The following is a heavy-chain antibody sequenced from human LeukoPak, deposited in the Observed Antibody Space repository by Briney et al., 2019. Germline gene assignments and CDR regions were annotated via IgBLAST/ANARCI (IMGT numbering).Heavy chain of an antibody. CDR3: ASNGYCSGGSCAFDY. Sequence: ASVKVSCKASGGTFSSYAISWVRQASGQGLEWMGGIIPIFGTANYAQKFQGRVTITADESTSTAYMELSSLRSEDTAVYYCASNGYCSGGSCAFDYWGQGTLVTVSS. CDR2: IIPIFGTA. V-gene: IGHV1-69*13. D-gene: IGHD2-15*01. CDR1: GGTFSSYA. J-gene: IGHJ4*02.